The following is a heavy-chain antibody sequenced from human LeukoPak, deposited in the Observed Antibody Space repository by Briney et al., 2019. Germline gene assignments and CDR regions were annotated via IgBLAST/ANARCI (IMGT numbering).Heavy chain of an antibody. CDR2: INHSGST. CDR3: ARGRRSRIVVVIPGNAFDI. Sequence: SETLSLTCAVYGGSFSGYYWSWIRQPPGKGLEWIGEINHSGSTNYNPSLKSRVTISVDTSKNQFSLKLSSVTAADTAVYYCARGRRSRIVVVIPGNAFDIWGQGTMVTVSS. D-gene: IGHD3-22*01. CDR1: GGSFSGYY. J-gene: IGHJ3*02. V-gene: IGHV4-34*01.